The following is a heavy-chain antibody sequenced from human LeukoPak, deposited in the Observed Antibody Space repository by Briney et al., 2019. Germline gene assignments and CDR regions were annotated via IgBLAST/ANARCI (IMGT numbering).Heavy chain of an antibody. Sequence: SETLSLTCTVSGGSISSYYWSWIRQPPGKGLEWIGYIYYSGRTKYNPSLKSRVTISVDTSKNQFSLKLSSVTAADTAVYYCARVGCSAGSCFLFDYWGQGTLVTVSS. CDR1: GGSISSYY. CDR2: IYYSGRT. J-gene: IGHJ4*02. CDR3: ARVGCSAGSCFLFDY. V-gene: IGHV4-59*01. D-gene: IGHD2-15*01.